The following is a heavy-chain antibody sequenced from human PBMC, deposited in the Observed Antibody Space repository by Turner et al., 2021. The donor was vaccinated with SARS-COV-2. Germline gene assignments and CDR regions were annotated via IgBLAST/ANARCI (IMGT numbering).Heavy chain of an antibody. J-gene: IGHJ4*02. Sequence: VHLVASGGGVVQPGRSLRLFCPASGFTFSSYAMHCVRQAPGKGLEWVAVISYDGRNKYYADSVKGRFTISRDNSKNTLYLQMNSLRAEYTAVYYFSRDQEGWKLDYWGQGTLVTVSS. V-gene: IGHV3-30*04. CDR2: ISYDGRNK. CDR1: GFTFSSYA. CDR3: SRDQEGWKLDY. D-gene: IGHD1-1*01.